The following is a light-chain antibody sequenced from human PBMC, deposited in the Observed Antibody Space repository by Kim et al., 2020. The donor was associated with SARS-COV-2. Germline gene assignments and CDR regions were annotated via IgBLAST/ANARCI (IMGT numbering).Light chain of an antibody. CDR3: QQYNSYST. V-gene: IGKV1-5*03. J-gene: IGKJ1*01. CDR2: KAS. CDR1: QSVSYW. Sequence: DIQMTQSPSTLSASVGDRVTITCRASQSVSYWLAWYQQKPGKAPKLLIYKASSLKSEVPSRFSGSGSGTEFTLTINSLQPDDFATYYCQQYNSYSTFGQGTKVDIK.